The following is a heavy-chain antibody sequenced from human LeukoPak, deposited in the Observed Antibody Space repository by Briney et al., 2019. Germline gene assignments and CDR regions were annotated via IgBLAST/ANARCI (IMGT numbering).Heavy chain of an antibody. V-gene: IGHV1-18*01. CDR2: ISAYNGNT. CDR3: ARAVDYYDSSGYYRVCDY. J-gene: IGHJ4*02. D-gene: IGHD3-22*01. Sequence: ASVKVSCKASGYTFTSYGISWVRQAPGQGLEWMGWISAYNGNTNYAQKLQGRVTMTTGTSTSTAYMELRSLRSDDTAVYYCARAVDYYDSSGYYRVCDYWGQGTLVTVSS. CDR1: GYTFTSYG.